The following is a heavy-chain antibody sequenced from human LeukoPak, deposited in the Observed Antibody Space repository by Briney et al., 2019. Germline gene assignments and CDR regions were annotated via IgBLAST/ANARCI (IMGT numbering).Heavy chain of an antibody. V-gene: IGHV3-23*01. J-gene: IGHJ4*02. CDR3: AKDRPGSSWYFFCY. CDR1: GFTFSSYT. CDR2: ISGSGCST. D-gene: IGHD6-13*01. Sequence: PGGSLRLSCAASGFTFSSYTMNWVRQAPGKGLEWVSAISGSGCSTYYADSVKGRFTISRDNSKNTLNLQMNSLRAEDTAVYYCAKDRPGSSWYFFCYWGQGTLVTVSS.